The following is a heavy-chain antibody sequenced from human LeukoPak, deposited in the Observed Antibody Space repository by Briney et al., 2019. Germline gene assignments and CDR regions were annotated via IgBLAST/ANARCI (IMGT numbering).Heavy chain of an antibody. CDR3: ARELATMLYYFDY. CDR1: GGSISSGSYY. V-gene: IGHV4-61*02. Sequence: KTSETLSLTCTVSGGSISSGSYYWSWIRQPAGKGLEWIGRIYTSGSTNYNPSLKSRVTISVDTSKNQFSLKLSSVTAADTAVYHCARELATMLYYFDYWGQGTLVTVSS. D-gene: IGHD5-24*01. CDR2: IYTSGST. J-gene: IGHJ4*02.